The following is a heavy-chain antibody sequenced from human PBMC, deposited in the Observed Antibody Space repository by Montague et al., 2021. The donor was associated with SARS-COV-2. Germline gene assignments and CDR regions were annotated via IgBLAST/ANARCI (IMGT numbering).Heavy chain of an antibody. V-gene: IGHV3-23*03. Sequence: SLRLSCAASGFTFSSYAMNWVRQAPGKGLEWVPLIYNGGLDTSYADSVEGRFTISRDNSNNILYLQMSSLRAEKTAVYYCPKGQMSVAENFQHWGQGTRVTVSS. CDR1: GFTFSSYA. J-gene: IGHJ1*01. CDR2: IYNGGLDT. CDR3: PKGQMSVAENFQH.